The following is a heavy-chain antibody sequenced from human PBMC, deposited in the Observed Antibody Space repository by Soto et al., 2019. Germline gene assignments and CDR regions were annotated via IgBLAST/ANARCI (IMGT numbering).Heavy chain of an antibody. D-gene: IGHD3-3*01. V-gene: IGHV3-21*01. CDR1: GFTFSSYS. Sequence: GGSLRLSCAASGFTFSSYSMNWVRQAPGKGLEWVSSISSSSSYIYYADSVKGRFTISRDNAKNSLYLQMNSLRAEDTAVYYCAREEMGQGASGVPYYDFWSGYYYYYYYGMDVWGQGTTVTVSS. CDR2: ISSSSSYI. J-gene: IGHJ6*02. CDR3: AREEMGQGASGVPYYDFWSGYYYYYYYGMDV.